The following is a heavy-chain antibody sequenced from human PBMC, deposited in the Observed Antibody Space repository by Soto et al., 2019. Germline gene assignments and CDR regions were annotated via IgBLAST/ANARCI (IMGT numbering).Heavy chain of an antibody. J-gene: IGHJ1*01. CDR1: GFTFKGAW. Sequence: GGSLRLSCVASGFTFKGAWMNWVRQAPGKGLEWVGRVKSKVDGGTIDYAAPVKGRFTISRDDSRDTLYLQMNSLKTEDTAVYYCTTSRDYCSISCSRGQGSLVTVSS. CDR3: TTSRDYCSISCS. CDR2: VKSKVDGGTI. V-gene: IGHV3-15*07. D-gene: IGHD2-2*01.